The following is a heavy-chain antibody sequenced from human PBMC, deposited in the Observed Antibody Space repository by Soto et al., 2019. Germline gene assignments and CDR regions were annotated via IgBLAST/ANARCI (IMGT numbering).Heavy chain of an antibody. V-gene: IGHV3-33*05. CDR3: AGWGEAGGLDG. J-gene: IGHJ4*02. D-gene: IGHD3-16*01. Sequence: QVQLVESGGGVVQPGTSLRLSCVGSGFTFRSYVIHWVRQAPGKGLEWVALTSYDGSNNFYGDSVKGRFTISRHNSRNTVELQMDRLSIEDTALYYWAGWGEAGGLDGWGQGTLVSVSS. CDR2: TSYDGSNN. CDR1: GFTFRSYV.